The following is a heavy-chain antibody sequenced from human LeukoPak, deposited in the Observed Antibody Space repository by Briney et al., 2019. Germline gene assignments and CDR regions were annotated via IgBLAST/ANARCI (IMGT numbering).Heavy chain of an antibody. CDR3: ARGAYYYED. J-gene: IGHJ4*02. V-gene: IGHV3-48*01. CDR1: GFTFSSHS. Sequence: GVSLRRSCAASGFTFSSHSMNRVRQAPGKGLEWVSYISSSSSTIYYADSVKGRFTISRDNAKNSLYLQMNSLRAEDTAVYYCARGAYYYEDWGQGTLVTVSS. D-gene: IGHD3-22*01. CDR2: ISSSSSTI.